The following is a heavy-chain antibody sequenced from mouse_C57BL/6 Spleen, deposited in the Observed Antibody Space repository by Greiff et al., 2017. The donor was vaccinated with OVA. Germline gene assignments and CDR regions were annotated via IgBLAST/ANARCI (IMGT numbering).Heavy chain of an antibody. J-gene: IGHJ3*01. D-gene: IGHD2-4*01. CDR2: IYPGSGST. Sequence: VQLQQPGAELVKPGASVKMSCKASGYTFTSYWITWVKQRPGQGLEWIGDIYPGSGSTNYNEKFKSKATLTVDTSSSTAYMQLSSLTSEDAAVYYCAAYEYDGTWFAYWGQGTLVTVSA. V-gene: IGHV1-55*01. CDR1: GYTFTSYW. CDR3: AAYEYDGTWFAY.